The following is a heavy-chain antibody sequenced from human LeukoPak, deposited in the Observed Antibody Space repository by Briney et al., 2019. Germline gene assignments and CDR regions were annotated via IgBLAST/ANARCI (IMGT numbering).Heavy chain of an antibody. J-gene: IGHJ4*02. CDR3: AVNLWLDY. D-gene: IGHD5-18*01. CDR1: GFTFSSYA. V-gene: IGHV3-23*01. CDR2: ISGSGGGT. Sequence: GGSLRLSCAASGFTFSSYAMSWVRQAPGKGLEWVSAISGSGGGTYYADSVKGRFTISKDNSKNTLYLQMNSLRAADTAVYYCAVNLWLDYWGQGTLVTVSS.